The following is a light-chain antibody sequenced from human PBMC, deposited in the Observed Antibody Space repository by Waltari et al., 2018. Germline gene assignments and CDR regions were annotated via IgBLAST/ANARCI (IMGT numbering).Light chain of an antibody. CDR3: GSYTTRATHV. J-gene: IGLJ1*01. Sequence: QSALTQPASVSGSPGQSITISCPGTSSDVGGYTYVSWYQQHPGTTPKLIIFDVNRRPSGVSHRFSGSKSGNTASLTISGLQAEDEADYYCGSYTTRATHVFGIGTKVTVL. V-gene: IGLV2-14*03. CDR2: DVN. CDR1: SSDVGGYTY.